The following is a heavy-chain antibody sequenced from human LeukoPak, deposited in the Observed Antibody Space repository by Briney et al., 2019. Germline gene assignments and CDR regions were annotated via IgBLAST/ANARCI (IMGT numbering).Heavy chain of an antibody. Sequence: PSETLSLTCTVSGGSVSSGSYYWNWIRQPPGKGLEWIGSISYTGSTNYNPSLKSRVTISVETSKKQISLKLSSVTAADTAVYYCARAWDSSGYRGAFHIWGQGTMVTVSS. CDR3: ARAWDSSGYRGAFHI. V-gene: IGHV4-61*01. CDR1: GGSVSSGSYY. D-gene: IGHD3-22*01. CDR2: ISYTGST. J-gene: IGHJ3*02.